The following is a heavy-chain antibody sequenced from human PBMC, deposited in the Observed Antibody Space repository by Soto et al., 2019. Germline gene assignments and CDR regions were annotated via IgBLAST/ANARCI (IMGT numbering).Heavy chain of an antibody. CDR2: ISGSGADT. Sequence: GGSLRLSCAASGFTFSNYAMGWVRQAPGKGLQYVSIISGSGADTFYADSVKGRFTISRDNSKNTLFLQLNSLRADDTAIYYCAKAPGPVAEYFEYWGQGTLVTVSS. CDR3: AKAPGPVAEYFEY. J-gene: IGHJ1*01. V-gene: IGHV3-23*01. CDR1: GFTFSNYA.